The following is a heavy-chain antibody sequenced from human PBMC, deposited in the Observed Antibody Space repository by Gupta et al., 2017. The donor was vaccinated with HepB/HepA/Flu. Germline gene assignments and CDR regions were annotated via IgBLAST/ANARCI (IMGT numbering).Heavy chain of an antibody. Sequence: EVQLLESGGDLVQPGGSLRLSCAACGFTFSKHAMGWVRQAPGKGLEWVSVITGTGDTTSYADFAKGRFTIFRDNSRNTLYLQLNSLRADDTAIYYCTKGFWENAALDPYDYWGQGILVTVSS. J-gene: IGHJ4*02. D-gene: IGHD3-3*01. V-gene: IGHV3-23*01. CDR3: TKGFWENAALDPYDY. CDR1: GFTFSKHA. CDR2: ITGTGDTT.